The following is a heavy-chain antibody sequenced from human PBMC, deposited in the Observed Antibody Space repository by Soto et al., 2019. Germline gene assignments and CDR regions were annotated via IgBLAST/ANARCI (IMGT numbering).Heavy chain of an antibody. CDR1: GFSFDSYW. CDR3: TRGPRASSGGTGAY. Sequence: EVQLVESGGGLVQPGGSLRLSCAASGFSFDSYWMHWVRQAPGKGPVWVSRIDYDGTTTNYADSVKGRFIISRDNAKNTLYLQMNSLRPEDTAVYYCTRGPRASSGGTGAYWGQGTLVTVSS. V-gene: IGHV3-74*01. D-gene: IGHD2-2*01. J-gene: IGHJ4*02. CDR2: IDYDGTTT.